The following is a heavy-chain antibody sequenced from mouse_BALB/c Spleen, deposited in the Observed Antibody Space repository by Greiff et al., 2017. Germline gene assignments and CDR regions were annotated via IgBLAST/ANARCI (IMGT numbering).Heavy chain of an antibody. CDR1: GYSFTSYW. J-gene: IGHJ1*01. Sequence: VHVKQSGTVLARPGASVKMSCKASGYSFTSYWMHWVKQRPGQGLEWIGAIYPGNSDTSYNQKFKGKAKLTAVTSASTAYMELSSLTNEDSAVYYCTRDRYDVDWYFDVWGAGTTVTVSS. CDR2: IYPGNSDT. D-gene: IGHD2-14*01. CDR3: TRDRYDVDWYFDV. V-gene: IGHV1-5*01.